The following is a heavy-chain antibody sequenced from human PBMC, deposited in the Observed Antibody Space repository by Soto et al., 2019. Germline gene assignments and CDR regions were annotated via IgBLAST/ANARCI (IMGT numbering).Heavy chain of an antibody. Sequence: KPSETLSLTCTVSGGSISSYYWSWIRQPPGKGLEWIGYIYYSGSTNYNPSLKSRVTISVDTSKNQFSLKLSSVTAADTAVYYCAREVGDYYDSSGYYYLDYWGQGTLVTVPQ. V-gene: IGHV4-59*01. J-gene: IGHJ4*02. CDR3: AREVGDYYDSSGYYYLDY. CDR2: IYYSGST. CDR1: GGSISSYY. D-gene: IGHD3-22*01.